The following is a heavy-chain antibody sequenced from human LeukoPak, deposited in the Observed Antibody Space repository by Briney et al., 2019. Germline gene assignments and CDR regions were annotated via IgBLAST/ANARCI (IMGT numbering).Heavy chain of an antibody. Sequence: SETLSLTCTVSGGSISSYYWSWIRQPAGKGLEWIGRIYTSGSTNYNPSLKSRVTMSVDTSKNQFSLKLSSVTAADTAVYYCARDSNYYGSGSYTDYWGQGTLVTASS. CDR1: GGSISSYY. J-gene: IGHJ4*02. CDR3: ARDSNYYGSGSYTDY. D-gene: IGHD3-10*01. V-gene: IGHV4-4*07. CDR2: IYTSGST.